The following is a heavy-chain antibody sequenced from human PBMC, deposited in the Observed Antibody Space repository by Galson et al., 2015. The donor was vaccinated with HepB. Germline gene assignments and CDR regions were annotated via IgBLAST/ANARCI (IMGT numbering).Heavy chain of an antibody. J-gene: IGHJ6*03. Sequence: SVKVSCKASGFTFTDYYIHWVRQAPGQGLEWMGWSSPNRDGTNYAQKFQGRVTMTRDSSTRTVYMELSRLKFDDTAVYYCARRDYMDVWGKGTTVIVSS. V-gene: IGHV1-2*02. CDR2: SSPNRDGT. CDR3: ARRDYMDV. CDR1: GFTFTDYY.